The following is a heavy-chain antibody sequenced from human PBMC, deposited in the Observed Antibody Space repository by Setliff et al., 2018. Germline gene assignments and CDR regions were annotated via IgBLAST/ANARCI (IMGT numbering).Heavy chain of an antibody. CDR1: GFTFSTHS. CDR2: ISRSSTYI. CDR3: ASAGHSGSWFPFDAFHI. D-gene: IGHD6-13*01. J-gene: IGHJ3*02. V-gene: IGHV3-21*01. Sequence: PGESLKISCAASGFTFSTHSMNWVRQAPGKGLEWVSSISRSSTYIYYADSMKGRFTISRDNAKNSLYLQMNSLRAEGTAVYYCASAGHSGSWFPFDAFHIWGQGTMVTVSS.